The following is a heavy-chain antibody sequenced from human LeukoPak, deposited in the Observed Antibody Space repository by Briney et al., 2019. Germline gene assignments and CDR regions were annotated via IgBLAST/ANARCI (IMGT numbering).Heavy chain of an antibody. CDR1: GGSISSYY. CDR3: ARSNWNYFDY. D-gene: IGHD3-3*01. J-gene: IGHJ4*02. V-gene: IGHV4-4*09. CDR2: IYTSGST. Sequence: SETLSLTCTVSGGSISSYYWSWIRQPPGKGLEWIGYIYTSGSTNYNPSLKSRVTISVATSKNQFSLKLSSVTAADTAVYYCARSNWNYFDYWGQGTLVTVSS.